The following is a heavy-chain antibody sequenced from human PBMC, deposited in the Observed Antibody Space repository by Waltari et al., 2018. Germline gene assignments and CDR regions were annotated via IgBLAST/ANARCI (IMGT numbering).Heavy chain of an antibody. V-gene: IGHV4-34*01. CDR2: INHSGRT. J-gene: IGHJ4*02. D-gene: IGHD3-16*01. CDR3: ARHGYDYVWGTYGGYYFDY. CDR1: GGSFSGYY. Sequence: QVQLQQWGAGLLKPSETLSLTCAVYGGSFSGYYWSWIRQPPGKGMEWIGEINHSGRTNYNPSLNSRCTISVDTSKNQFSLKLSSVTAADTAVYYCARHGYDYVWGTYGGYYFDYWGQGTLVTVSS.